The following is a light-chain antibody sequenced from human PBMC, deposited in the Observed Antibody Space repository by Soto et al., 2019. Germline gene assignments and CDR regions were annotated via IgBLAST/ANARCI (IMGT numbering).Light chain of an antibody. CDR2: GAS. CDR1: QNININ. J-gene: IGKJ4*01. V-gene: IGKV3D-15*01. Sequence: EIVMTQSPLTLSVSPGERATLSCRASQNININLAWYQQRPGQAPRVLIYGASSRASGIPDRFSGSGSGTALTLTIIRLEPDDFAFYYCQQYKDWPPLTFGGGTRVEIK. CDR3: QQYKDWPPLT.